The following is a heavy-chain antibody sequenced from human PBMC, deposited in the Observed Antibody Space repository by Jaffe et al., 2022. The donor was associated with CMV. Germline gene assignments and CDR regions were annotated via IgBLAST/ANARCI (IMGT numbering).Heavy chain of an antibody. CDR2: VSHDGSNK. J-gene: IGHJ6*02. D-gene: IGHD1-1*01. CDR3: AKAPEGSATGGTGTGGMDV. Sequence: QVQLVESGGGVVQPGRSLRLSCAASGFTFSNCGMHWVRQAPGKGLEWVAFVSHDGSNKFHADSVKGRFTISRDNSKNTVYLQMNSLRADDTAVYYCAKAPEGSATGGTGTGGMDVWGQGTTVTVSS. V-gene: IGHV3-30*18. CDR1: GFTFSNCG.